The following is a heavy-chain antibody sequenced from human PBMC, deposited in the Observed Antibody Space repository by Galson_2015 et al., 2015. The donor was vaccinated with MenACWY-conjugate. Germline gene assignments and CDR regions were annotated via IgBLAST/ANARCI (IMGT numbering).Heavy chain of an antibody. CDR2: IYPCDAYI. Sequence: QSGAEVKKPGESLSISLQGSGYIFSTYWVACVRQMPGNGLVWMGMIYPCDAYIRNNPAFEGQVTMSVDKASSTAYLRWSSLKASDTAMYYCTRRLIANFRDAFDFWGQGTMVTVSS. CDR3: TRRLIANFRDAFDF. J-gene: IGHJ3*01. D-gene: IGHD2-21*01. V-gene: IGHV5-51*01. CDR1: GYIFSTYW.